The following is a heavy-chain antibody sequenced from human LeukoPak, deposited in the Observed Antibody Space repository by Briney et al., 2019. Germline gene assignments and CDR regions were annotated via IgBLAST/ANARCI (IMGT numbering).Heavy chain of an antibody. D-gene: IGHD2-2*01. CDR3: ARDGPYCSSTSCSPNWFDP. J-gene: IGHJ5*02. CDR2: IIPILGIA. Sequence: SVKVSCKASGGTFSSYAISWVRQAPGQGLEWMGRIIPILGIANYAQKFQGRVTITADKSTSTAYMELSSLRSEDTAVYYCARDGPYCSSTSCSPNWFDPWGQGTLVTVSS. V-gene: IGHV1-69*04. CDR1: GGTFSSYA.